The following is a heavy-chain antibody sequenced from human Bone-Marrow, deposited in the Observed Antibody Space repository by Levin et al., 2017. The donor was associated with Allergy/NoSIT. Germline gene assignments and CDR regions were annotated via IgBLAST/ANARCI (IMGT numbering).Heavy chain of an antibody. CDR3: ARENLEGFDP. D-gene: IGHD1-14*01. Sequence: GESLKISCKAAGYTFSMYAISWVRLAPGQGLEWMGWISPNNGKTNYAHKFQGRVTLTTDTSTSTVYMEVKSLTFDDTAVYYCARENLEGFDPWGQGTLVTVSS. CDR2: ISPNNGKT. J-gene: IGHJ5*02. CDR1: GYTFSMYA. V-gene: IGHV1-18*01.